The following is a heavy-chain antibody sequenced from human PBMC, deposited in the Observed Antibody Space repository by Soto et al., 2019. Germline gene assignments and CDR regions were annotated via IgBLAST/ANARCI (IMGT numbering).Heavy chain of an antibody. Sequence: GGSLRLSSAASGFPFSSYAMNWVRQAPGKGLEWVSYISSSSTTIYYADSVKGRFTIFRDNAKNSLYLQLNSLRDEDTAVYYCARSPYYYDSSNYYGYWGQGTLVTVSS. J-gene: IGHJ4*02. CDR3: ARSPYYYDSSNYYGY. V-gene: IGHV3-48*02. D-gene: IGHD3-22*01. CDR1: GFPFSSYA. CDR2: ISSSSTTI.